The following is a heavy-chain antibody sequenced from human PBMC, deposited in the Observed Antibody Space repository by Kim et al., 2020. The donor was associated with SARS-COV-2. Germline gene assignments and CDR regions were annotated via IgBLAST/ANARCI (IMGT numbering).Heavy chain of an antibody. CDR2: IYYSGST. J-gene: IGHJ4*02. CDR1: GGSISSGGYY. Sequence: SETLSLTCTVSGGSISSGGYYWSWIRQHPGKGLEWIGYIYYSGSTYYNPSLKSRVTISVDTSKNQFSLKLSSVTAADTAVYYCARSPRRYCSGGSCYNVIDYWGQGTLVTVSS. CDR3: ARSPRRYCSGGSCYNVIDY. V-gene: IGHV4-31*03. D-gene: IGHD2-15*01.